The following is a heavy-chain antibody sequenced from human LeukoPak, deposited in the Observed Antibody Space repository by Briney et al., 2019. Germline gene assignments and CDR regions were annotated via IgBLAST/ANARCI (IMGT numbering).Heavy chain of an antibody. CDR1: GFTSSSYA. V-gene: IGHV3-23*01. CDR2: ISGSGGST. CDR3: AKDGLPVVAATFVY. Sequence: GGSLRLSCAASGFTSSSYAMSWVRQAPGKGLEWVSAISGSGGSTYYADSVKGRFTISRDNSKNTLYLQMNSLRAEDTAVYYCAKDGLPVVAATFVYWGQGTLVTVSS. J-gene: IGHJ4*02. D-gene: IGHD2-15*01.